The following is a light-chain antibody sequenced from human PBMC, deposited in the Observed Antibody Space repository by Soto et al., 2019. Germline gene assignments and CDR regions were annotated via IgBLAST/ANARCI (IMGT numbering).Light chain of an antibody. CDR3: QQRSNWSPIT. CDR2: DAS. V-gene: IGKV3-11*01. Sequence: EIVLTQSPATLSLSPGERATLSCRASQSVSSYFAWYQQKPVQAPRLLIYDASNRATAIPARFSGSGSGTDFSLTIISIEPEDFSVYYYQQRSNWSPITFGQGTRLEIK. CDR1: QSVSSY. J-gene: IGKJ5*01.